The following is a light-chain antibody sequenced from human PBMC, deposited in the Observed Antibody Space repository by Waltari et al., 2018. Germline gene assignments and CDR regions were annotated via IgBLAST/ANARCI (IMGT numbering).Light chain of an antibody. Sequence: NLMLTQPHSVSESPGKTVTISCTCRSGSISSNYVQWFQQRPGSSPTSMIYEDNQRPSGVPDRFSGSIDSSSNSASLTISGLKTEDEADYYCQSYDSSNYVFDTGTKVTVL. CDR1: SGSISSNY. J-gene: IGLJ1*01. CDR2: EDN. V-gene: IGLV6-57*01. CDR3: QSYDSSNYV.